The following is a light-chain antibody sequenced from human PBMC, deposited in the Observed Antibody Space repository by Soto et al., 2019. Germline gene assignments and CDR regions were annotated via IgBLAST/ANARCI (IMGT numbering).Light chain of an antibody. J-gene: IGKJ1*01. Sequence: EIVMTQSPATLSMSPGERVTLSCRASQSISSSLAWYQQKRGQAPRLLMYDVSSRAAGIPARFSGSGSGTDFTLTISSLEPDDFAVYYCQQRSNWPTFGQGTKVDIK. V-gene: IGKV3-11*01. CDR2: DVS. CDR3: QQRSNWPT. CDR1: QSISSS.